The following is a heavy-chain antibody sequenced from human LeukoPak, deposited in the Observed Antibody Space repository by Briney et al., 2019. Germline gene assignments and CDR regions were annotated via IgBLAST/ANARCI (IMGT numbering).Heavy chain of an antibody. CDR2: IYQSGNR. D-gene: IGHD1-20*01. Sequence: SETLSLTCAVSGYSLSSGCYWGWIRQPPGKGLEWIGSIYQSGNRYEKSSLKSRLTLSVDTSKNQFSLKVTSVTAADTAVYYCAKSPSRYNWNFDYWGQGILVVVSS. CDR1: GYSLSSGCY. CDR3: AKSPSRYNWNFDY. V-gene: IGHV4-38-2*01. J-gene: IGHJ4*02.